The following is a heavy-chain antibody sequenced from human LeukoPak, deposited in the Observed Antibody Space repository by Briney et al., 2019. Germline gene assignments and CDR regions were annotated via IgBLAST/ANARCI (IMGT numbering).Heavy chain of an antibody. Sequence: GGSLRLSCATSGFSFSSFGMHWVRQAPGKGLEWVAYIHSDVNTKYYADSVKGRFTISRDNSKNTLHLQMNSLRSADTAVYYCGYFGSGSSYTPDSWGQGTLVTVSS. D-gene: IGHD3-10*01. J-gene: IGHJ5*01. CDR3: GYFGSGSSYTPDS. CDR1: GFSFSSFG. CDR2: IHSDVNTK. V-gene: IGHV3-30*02.